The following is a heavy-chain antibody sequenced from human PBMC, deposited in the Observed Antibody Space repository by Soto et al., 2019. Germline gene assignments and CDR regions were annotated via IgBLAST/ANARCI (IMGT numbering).Heavy chain of an antibody. CDR3: GREEDQWDQRFLEY. Sequence: QVRLVQSGAEVGQPGASVKVSCKASGHTSRNNGISWVRQAPGQGLEWMGFINANTGATNYARKFRGRLTLTTDTFTRTVDMELRSLRSDDTAVYYCGREEDQWDQRFLEYWGQGTLVTVSS. CDR1: GHTSRNNG. V-gene: IGHV1-18*01. CDR2: INANTGAT. J-gene: IGHJ4*02. D-gene: IGHD1-26*01.